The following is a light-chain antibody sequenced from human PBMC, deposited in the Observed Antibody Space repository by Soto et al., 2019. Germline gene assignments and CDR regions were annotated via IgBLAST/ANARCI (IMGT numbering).Light chain of an antibody. V-gene: IGLV2-8*01. CDR1: SSDVGGYNY. CDR3: SSYAGANSVV. J-gene: IGLJ2*01. CDR2: EVS. Sequence: QSALTQPHSASGSPGQSVTISCTGMSSDVGGYNYVSWYQQHPGKAPKLMIYEVSKRPSGVPDRFSGSKSGNTASLTVSGLQAEDEADYYCSSYAGANSVVFGGGTKLTVL.